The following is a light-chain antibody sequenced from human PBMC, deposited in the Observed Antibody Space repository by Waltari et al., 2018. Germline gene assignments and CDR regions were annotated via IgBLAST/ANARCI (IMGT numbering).Light chain of an antibody. CDR1: QSVSRT. V-gene: IGKV3-20*01. Sequence: IVLTQSPGTLSLSPGDSATLPCRASQSVSRTLAWYQQKPGQAPRLLIYGASTRATGIPERFSGGGSGTDFSLTISRLEPEDFAVYYCQHYVRLPVTFGQGTKVEIK. CDR3: QHYVRLPVT. J-gene: IGKJ1*01. CDR2: GAS.